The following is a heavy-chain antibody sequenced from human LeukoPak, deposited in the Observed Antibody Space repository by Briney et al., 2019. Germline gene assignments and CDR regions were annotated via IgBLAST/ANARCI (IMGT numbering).Heavy chain of an antibody. Sequence: GEPLRHSCAASGFNFSSYSMNWVRKAPGKGLEWVSSISSSSRYIYYADSVKGRFTISRDNAKNSLYLKTNSQRAKDTAVYYCARDALGALGYWGQGTLVTVSS. CDR3: ARDALGALGY. V-gene: IGHV3-21*01. D-gene: IGHD3-16*01. J-gene: IGHJ4*02. CDR1: GFNFSSYS. CDR2: ISSSSRYI.